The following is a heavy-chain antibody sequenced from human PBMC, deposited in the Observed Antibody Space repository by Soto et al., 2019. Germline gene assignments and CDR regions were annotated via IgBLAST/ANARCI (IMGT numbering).Heavy chain of an antibody. Sequence: ASVKVSCKASGYTFTNNVIHWLRQAPGQTLEWMGWIHTAKGNTKYSQKFEARVTLTRDTAASTAYMELNSLRSDDTAVHYCARDPIWTYTWNYARLNYLDPWGQGTLVTVS. CDR1: GYTFTNNV. V-gene: IGHV1-3*04. J-gene: IGHJ5*02. CDR2: IHTAKGNT. CDR3: ARDPIWTYTWNYARLNYLDP. D-gene: IGHD1-7*01.